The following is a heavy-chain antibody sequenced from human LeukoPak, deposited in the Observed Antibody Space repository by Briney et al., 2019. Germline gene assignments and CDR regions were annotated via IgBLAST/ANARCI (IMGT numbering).Heavy chain of an antibody. V-gene: IGHV1-8*01. J-gene: IGHJ5*02. D-gene: IGHD6-13*01. CDR3: AEGIAAAGTGWFDP. CDR1: GYTFTSYD. CDR2: MNPNSGNT. Sequence: ASVKVSCKASGYTFTSYDINWVRQATGQGLEWMGWMNPNSGNTGYAQKFQGRVTMTRNTSISTAYMELSSLRSEDTAVYYCAEGIAAAGTGWFDPWGQGTLVTVSS.